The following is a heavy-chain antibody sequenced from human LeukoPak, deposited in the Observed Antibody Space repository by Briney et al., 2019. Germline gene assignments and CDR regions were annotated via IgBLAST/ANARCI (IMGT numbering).Heavy chain of an antibody. V-gene: IGHV3-33*01. CDR3: ARDDSFIFGDYYFDY. D-gene: IGHD3-16*01. CDR1: GFTFSSYG. Sequence: GGSLRLSCAASGFTFSSYGMPWVRQAPGKGLEWVAVIWYDGSNKYYADSVKGRFTISRDNSKNTLYLQMNSLRAEDTAVYYCARDDSFIFGDYYFDYWGQGTLVTVSS. J-gene: IGHJ4*02. CDR2: IWYDGSNK.